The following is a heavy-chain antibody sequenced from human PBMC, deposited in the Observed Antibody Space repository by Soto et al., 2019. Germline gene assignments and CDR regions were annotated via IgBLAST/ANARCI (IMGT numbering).Heavy chain of an antibody. CDR2: IYSGGST. D-gene: IGHD1-26*01. CDR3: AREVVGVTGYYFDY. J-gene: IGHJ4*02. CDR1: GFTVSSNY. Sequence: GGSLRLSCAASGFTVSSNYMSWVRQAPGNGLEWVSVIYSGGSTYYADSVKGRFTISRDNSKNTLYLQMNSLRAEDTAVYYCAREVVGVTGYYFDYWGQGTLVTVSS. V-gene: IGHV3-53*01.